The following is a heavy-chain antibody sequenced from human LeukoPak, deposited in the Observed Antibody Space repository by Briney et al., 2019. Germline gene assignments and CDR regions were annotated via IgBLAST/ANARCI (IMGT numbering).Heavy chain of an antibody. CDR3: AKDLGLYYYDSSGYYQGGFDY. V-gene: IGHV3-23*01. J-gene: IGHJ4*02. CDR1: GFTFNRYA. D-gene: IGHD3-22*01. Sequence: GGSLRLSCTASGFTFNRYAMNWVRQAPGKGLEWVSGIIGSGLYTYYADSVKGRFTISRDNSKNTLYLQMNSLRAEDTAVYYCAKDLGLYYYDSSGYYQGGFDYWGQGTLVTVSS. CDR2: IIGSGLYT.